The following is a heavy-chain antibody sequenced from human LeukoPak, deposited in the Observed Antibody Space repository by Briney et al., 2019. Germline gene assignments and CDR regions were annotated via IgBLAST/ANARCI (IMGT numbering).Heavy chain of an antibody. Sequence: GGSLRLSCAASGFTFSSYAMHWVRQAPGKGLEYVSAISSNGGSTYYANSVKGRFTISRDNSKNTLYLQMGSLRAEDTAVYYCAKDYDFWSGYYPDYWGQGTLVTVSS. V-gene: IGHV3-64*01. D-gene: IGHD3-3*01. CDR1: GFTFSSYA. J-gene: IGHJ4*02. CDR2: ISSNGGST. CDR3: AKDYDFWSGYYPDY.